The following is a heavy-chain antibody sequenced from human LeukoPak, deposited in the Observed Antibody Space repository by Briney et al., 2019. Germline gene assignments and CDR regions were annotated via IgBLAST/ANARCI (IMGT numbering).Heavy chain of an antibody. CDR1: GGSISTSNYY. V-gene: IGHV4-39*07. D-gene: IGHD1-14*01. Sequence: SETLSLTCTVSGGSISTSNYYWGWIRQPPGKGLEWIGNIFYSGSTYYSPSLRSRVTISLDTSRNQFSLKLNSVTAADTAVYYCARVYTDGYYYYYYMDVWGKGTTVTISS. CDR2: IFYSGST. J-gene: IGHJ6*03. CDR3: ARVYTDGYYYYYYMDV.